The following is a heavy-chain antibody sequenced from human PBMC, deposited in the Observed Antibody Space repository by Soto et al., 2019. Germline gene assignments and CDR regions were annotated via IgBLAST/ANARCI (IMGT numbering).Heavy chain of an antibody. CDR2: ISAYNGNT. Sequence: ASVKVSCKASGYTFTSYGISWVRQAPGQGLEWMGWISAYNGNTNYAQKLQGRVTMTTDNSTGKAYMELRSLRSDDTAVYYCARDRRFGELLSFDYWGQGTLVTVSS. J-gene: IGHJ4*02. D-gene: IGHD3-10*01. V-gene: IGHV1-18*01. CDR1: GYTFTSYG. CDR3: ARDRRFGELLSFDY.